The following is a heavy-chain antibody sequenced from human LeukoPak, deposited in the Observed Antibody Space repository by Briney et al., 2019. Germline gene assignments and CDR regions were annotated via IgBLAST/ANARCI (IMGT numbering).Heavy chain of an antibody. CDR2: MYYIGTT. CDR3: ARLPPSGSLGVTDAFDI. J-gene: IGHJ3*02. D-gene: IGHD3-3*01. CDR1: GGTINNYY. Sequence: PSETLSLTCTVSGGTINNYYWTWIRQPPGKSLEWIGYMYYIGTTNYNPSFNSRVTMSVDPSKNQFSLQLTSVTLADTAVYYCARLPPSGSLGVTDAFDIWGQGTMVTVSS. V-gene: IGHV4-59*01.